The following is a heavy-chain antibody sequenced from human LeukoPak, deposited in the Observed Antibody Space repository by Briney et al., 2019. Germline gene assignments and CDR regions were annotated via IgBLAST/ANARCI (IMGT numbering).Heavy chain of an antibody. D-gene: IGHD3-10*01. V-gene: IGHV4-59*08. CDR1: GGSISTYY. Sequence: SETLSLTCTVSGGSISTYYWSWIRQPPGKGLEWIAHIHYSGTIKYNPSLKSRVSMSVDTSKSQFSLRLSSVTAADTAVYYCARYGSGAYALDVWGQGTMVTVSS. CDR2: IHYSGTI. CDR3: ARYGSGAYALDV. J-gene: IGHJ3*01.